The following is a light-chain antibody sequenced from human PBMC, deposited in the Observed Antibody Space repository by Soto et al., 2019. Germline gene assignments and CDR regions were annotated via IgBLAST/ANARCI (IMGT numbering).Light chain of an antibody. V-gene: IGKV3-20*01. Sequence: ERVVTESPSTRSLSPEERATLSCRASQSVGTNLAWYQQKPGQAPRLLIYSASSRATGIPDRFSGSGSGTDFTLTIRRLEPDDLAVHSCPQYVSQPRAPPFAGGTKVDIK. J-gene: IGKJ4*01. CDR3: PQYVSQPRAPP. CDR1: QSVGTN. CDR2: SAS.